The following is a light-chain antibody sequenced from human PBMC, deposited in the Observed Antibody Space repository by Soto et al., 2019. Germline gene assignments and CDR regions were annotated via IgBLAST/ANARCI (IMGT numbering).Light chain of an antibody. CDR2: GAS. Sequence: EIVLTQSPDTLSLSPGERGTLSCRASQTIGDNDLAWYQQKPGQAPRLLIYGASSRATGIPDRFSGSGSGTDFTLTISRLEPEDFAVYYCQQYGSSPQTFGQGTKVDIK. CDR1: QTIGDND. CDR3: QQYGSSPQT. V-gene: IGKV3-20*01. J-gene: IGKJ1*01.